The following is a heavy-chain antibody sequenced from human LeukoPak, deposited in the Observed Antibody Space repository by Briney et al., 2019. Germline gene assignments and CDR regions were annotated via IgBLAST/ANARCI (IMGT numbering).Heavy chain of an antibody. CDR1: GFTFGDYA. CDR2: ISSSSSTI. V-gene: IGHV3-48*02. CDR3: ARVPRGGHYYFDY. Sequence: GGSLRLSCTTSGFTFGDYAMSWVRQAPGKGLEWVSYISSSSSTIYYADSVKGRFTISRDNAKNSLYLQMNSLRDEDTAVYYCARVPRGGHYYFDYWGQGTLVTVSS. J-gene: IGHJ4*02. D-gene: IGHD3-16*01.